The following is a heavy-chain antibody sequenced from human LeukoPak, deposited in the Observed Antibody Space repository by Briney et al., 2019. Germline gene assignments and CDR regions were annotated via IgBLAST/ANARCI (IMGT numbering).Heavy chain of an antibody. CDR3: ARSGYSGYDYGANAFDI. Sequence: PSQTLSLTCTVSGGSISSGSYYWSWIRQPAGKGLEWIGRIYTSGSTNYNPSLKSRVTMSVDTSKNQFSLKLSSVTAADTAVYYCARSGYSGYDYGANAFDIWGQGTMVTVSS. V-gene: IGHV4-61*02. CDR2: IYTSGST. D-gene: IGHD5-12*01. J-gene: IGHJ3*02. CDR1: GGSISSGSYY.